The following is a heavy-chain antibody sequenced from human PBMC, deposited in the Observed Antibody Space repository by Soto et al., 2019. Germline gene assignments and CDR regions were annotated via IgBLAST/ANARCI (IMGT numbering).Heavy chain of an antibody. CDR1: GFTFSSYA. J-gene: IGHJ2*01. D-gene: IGHD3-3*01. V-gene: IGHV3-30-3*01. CDR2: ISYDGSNK. CDR3: ARGEYDFWSGYYPHWYFDL. Sequence: LRLSCAASGFTFSSYAMHWVRQAPGKGLEWVAVISYDGSNKYYADSVKGRFTISRDNSKNTLYLQMNSLRDEDTAVYYCARGEYDFWSGYYPHWYFDLWGRGTLVTVSS.